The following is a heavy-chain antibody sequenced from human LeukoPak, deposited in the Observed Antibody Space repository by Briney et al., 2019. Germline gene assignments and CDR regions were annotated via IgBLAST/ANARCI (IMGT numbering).Heavy chain of an antibody. Sequence: GGSLRLSCAASGFTFSSYGMHWVRQAPGKGLEWVAVISYDGSNKYYADSVKGRFTISRDNSKNTLYLQMNSLRAEDTAVYCCAKESQYYDILTGMDVWGQGTTVTVSS. D-gene: IGHD3-9*01. V-gene: IGHV3-30*18. CDR3: AKESQYYDILTGMDV. CDR2: ISYDGSNK. CDR1: GFTFSSYG. J-gene: IGHJ6*02.